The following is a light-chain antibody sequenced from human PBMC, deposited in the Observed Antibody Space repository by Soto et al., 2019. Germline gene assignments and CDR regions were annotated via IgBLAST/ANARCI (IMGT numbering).Light chain of an antibody. J-gene: IGKJ1*01. CDR2: AAS. V-gene: IGKV1-17*01. Sequence: TQMTQSPLSLSAVVGEKIIITCRASRDVGSDVSWYQQKPGQAPKLVIYAASNLYTGVPSRFSGRRSGTEFTLTISSLQPEDFASYYCQQRSNWPETFGQGTKVDIK. CDR3: QQRSNWPET. CDR1: RDVGSD.